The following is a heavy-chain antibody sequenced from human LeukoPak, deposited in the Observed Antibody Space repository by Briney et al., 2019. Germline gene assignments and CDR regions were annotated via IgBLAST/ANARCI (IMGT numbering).Heavy chain of an antibody. D-gene: IGHD4-11*01. CDR2: VRSNGDTT. Sequence: GGSLRLSCAVSRFTFGSIAITWVRQAPEKGLEWVSNVRSNGDTTYNADSVKGRFTISRDNSNNTVYLEMKSLRVEDTAICYCAKGQELDDGVFESWGQGTLVTVSS. J-gene: IGHJ4*02. CDR3: AKGQELDDGVFES. V-gene: IGHV3-23*01. CDR1: RFTFGSIA.